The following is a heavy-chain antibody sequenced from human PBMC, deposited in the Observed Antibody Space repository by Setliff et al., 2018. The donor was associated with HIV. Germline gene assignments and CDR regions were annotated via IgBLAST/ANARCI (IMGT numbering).Heavy chain of an antibody. Sequence: GGSLRLSCAASGLIVSSNYMTWVRQAPGKGLEWVSITYSGRSTYYADSVKGRFTMSRDDAKNSLYLQMNSLRPEDSALYYCAKGLRPYKAPPDFWGQGTLVTVSS. D-gene: IGHD1-1*01. CDR1: GLIVSSNY. V-gene: IGHV3-53*05. J-gene: IGHJ4*02. CDR2: TYSGRST. CDR3: AKGLRPYKAPPDF.